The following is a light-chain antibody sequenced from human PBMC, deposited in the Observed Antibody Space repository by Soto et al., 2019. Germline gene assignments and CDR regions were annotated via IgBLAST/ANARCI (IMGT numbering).Light chain of an antibody. J-gene: IGKJ3*01. V-gene: IGKV1-33*01. CDR2: DAS. CDR3: QPYDNLPPCT. CDR1: QDISNY. Sequence: DIQMTQSPSSLSASVGDRVTITCQASQDISNYLNWYQQKPGKAPKLLIYDASNLETGVPSRFSGSGSGTDYTSTISSLQPEDIPTYYCQPYDNLPPCTFGPGTKVDIK.